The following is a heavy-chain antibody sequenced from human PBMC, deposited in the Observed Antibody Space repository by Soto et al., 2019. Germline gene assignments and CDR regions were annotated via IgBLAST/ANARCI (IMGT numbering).Heavy chain of an antibody. CDR3: ARQQGPNYYDFWSGSNWFDP. CDR1: GYSFTSYW. J-gene: IGHJ5*02. Sequence: PGESLKISCKGSGYSFTSYWIGWVRQMPGKGLEWMGIIYPGDSDTRYSPSFQGQVTISADKSISTAYLQWSSLKASDTAMYYWARQQGPNYYDFWSGSNWFDPWGQGTLVTVSS. D-gene: IGHD3-3*01. CDR2: IYPGDSDT. V-gene: IGHV5-51*01.